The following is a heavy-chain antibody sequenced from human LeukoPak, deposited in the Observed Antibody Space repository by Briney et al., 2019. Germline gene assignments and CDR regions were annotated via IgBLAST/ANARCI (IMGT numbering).Heavy chain of an antibody. D-gene: IGHD2-21*02. CDR2: IYHSGST. J-gene: IGHJ6*03. V-gene: IGHV4-38-2*02. CDR3: ARAVTYYMDV. Sequence: PSETLSLTCTVSGYSISSGYYWGWIRPPPGKGLEWIGSIYHSGSTYYNPSLKSRVTISLDKSKNQFSLRLSSVTAADTAVYYCARAVTYYMDVWGKGTTVIVSS. CDR1: GYSISSGYY.